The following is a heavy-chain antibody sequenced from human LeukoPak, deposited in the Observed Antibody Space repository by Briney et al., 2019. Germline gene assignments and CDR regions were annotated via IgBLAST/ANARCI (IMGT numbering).Heavy chain of an antibody. CDR1: GGSFSGYY. J-gene: IGHJ4*02. CDR3: ARDRPHISGSPHFDY. V-gene: IGHV4-34*01. Sequence: NSSETLSLTCAVYGGSFSGYYWSWIRQPPGKGLEWIGEINHSGSTNYNPSLKSRVTISVDTSKNQFSLNLSSVTAADTAVYYCARDRPHISGSPHFDYWGQGTLVTVSS. D-gene: IGHD6-19*01. CDR2: INHSGST.